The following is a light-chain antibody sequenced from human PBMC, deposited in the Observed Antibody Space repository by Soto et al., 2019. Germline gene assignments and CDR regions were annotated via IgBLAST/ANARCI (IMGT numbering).Light chain of an antibody. V-gene: IGKV3-20*01. CDR2: AAS. CDR1: QSVSSSY. J-gene: IGKJ2*01. CDR3: QQCGSSPLT. Sequence: EIELTQSPGSLSLSAGDRATLSCRASQSVSSSYLAWYQQKPGQATRLLISAASIRATGIPDRFSGSGSGTDFTLTISRLEPEDFAVYYCQQCGSSPLTFGRGTKLEIK.